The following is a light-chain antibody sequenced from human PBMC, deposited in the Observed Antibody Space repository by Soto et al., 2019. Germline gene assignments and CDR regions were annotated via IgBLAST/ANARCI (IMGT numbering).Light chain of an antibody. Sequence: EIVLTQSPGTLSLSPGERATLSCRASQSVSSNFLAWYQQKPVQAPRLLLYGPSNMATGIPDRVSGSGSGTDFTLTITRLEADDFAMYYCQRYDSLRTFGQGTKVE. J-gene: IGKJ1*01. CDR2: GPS. CDR1: QSVSSNF. CDR3: QRYDSLRT. V-gene: IGKV3-20*01.